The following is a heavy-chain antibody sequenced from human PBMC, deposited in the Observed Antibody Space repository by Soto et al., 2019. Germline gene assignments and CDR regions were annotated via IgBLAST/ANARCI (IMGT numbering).Heavy chain of an antibody. J-gene: IGHJ4*02. V-gene: IGHV3-9*01. CDR3: AKDNSHYDGNFVFDY. CDR1: GFTFDDYA. D-gene: IGHD5-12*01. Sequence: EVQLVESGGGLVQPGRSLRLSCAASGFTFDDYAIHSVRQAPGKGLEWVSGISWNSGSIGYADSVKCRFTISRDNAKNSLYLQMNSLRAEDTALYYCAKDNSHYDGNFVFDYWGQGTLVTVSS. CDR2: ISWNSGSI.